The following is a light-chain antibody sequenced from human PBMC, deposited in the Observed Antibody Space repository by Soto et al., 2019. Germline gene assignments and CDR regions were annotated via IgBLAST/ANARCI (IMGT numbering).Light chain of an antibody. Sequence: DIQITQSPSSLSASVVDRVIITCRASQSIRKYLNWYQHKPGKVPTLLIYAASSLQSGVPSRFSGSGSGTEFTLTITSLQPEDFATYYCQQSGDTPPWTFGQGTKVDIK. CDR2: AAS. CDR3: QQSGDTPPWT. CDR1: QSIRKY. V-gene: IGKV1-39*01. J-gene: IGKJ1*01.